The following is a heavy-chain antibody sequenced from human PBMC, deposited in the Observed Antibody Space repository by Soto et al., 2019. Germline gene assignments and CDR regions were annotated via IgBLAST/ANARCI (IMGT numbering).Heavy chain of an antibody. V-gene: IGHV3-23*01. CDR3: AKGKSSNYVSHAFDV. D-gene: IGHD3-10*02. Sequence: GGSLRLSCAASGFNFNTYAMSWVRQAPGKGLEWVSGISGGGGSIHYVDSVEGRFTISRDNSKNTLYLQMNSLRGEDTAVYYCAKGKSSNYVSHAFDVWGQGTMVTVSS. CDR1: GFNFNTYA. J-gene: IGHJ3*01. CDR2: ISGGGGSI.